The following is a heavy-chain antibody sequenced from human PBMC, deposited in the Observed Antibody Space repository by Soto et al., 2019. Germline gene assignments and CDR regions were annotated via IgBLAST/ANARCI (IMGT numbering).Heavy chain of an antibody. CDR3: ARRVIPAGLLES. CDR1: GGSISSSSYY. J-gene: IGHJ4*02. D-gene: IGHD3-16*02. V-gene: IGHV4-39*01. CDR2: IYYSGST. Sequence: QLQLQETGPGLVKPSETLSLTCTVSGGSISSSSYYWGWIRQPPGKGLEWFGSIYYSGSTFYNPSIKSRVTISVDTSKSVSTLKFPSVTAADTPVYYCARRVIPAGLLESWAQGTLVTVSS.